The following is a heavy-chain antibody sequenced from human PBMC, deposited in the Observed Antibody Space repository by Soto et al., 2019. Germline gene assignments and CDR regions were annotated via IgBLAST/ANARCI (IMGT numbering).Heavy chain of an antibody. V-gene: IGHV3-9*01. Sequence: GGSLRLSCAASGFTFDDYAMHWVRQAPGKGLEWVSGISWNSGSIGYADSVKGRFTISRDNAKNSLYLQMNSLRAEDTAWYYCAKGTPNSSSWSQNDYWGQGTLVTVSS. CDR3: AKGTPNSSSWSQNDY. J-gene: IGHJ4*02. CDR1: GFTFDDYA. CDR2: ISWNSGSI. D-gene: IGHD6-13*01.